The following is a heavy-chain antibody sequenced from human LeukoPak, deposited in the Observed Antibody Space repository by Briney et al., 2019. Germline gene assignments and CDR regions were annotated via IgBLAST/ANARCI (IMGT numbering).Heavy chain of an antibody. D-gene: IGHD6-19*01. V-gene: IGHV3-53*01. CDR3: ARVHYSSGWYFDY. CDR2: IYSGGST. Sequence: GGSLRPSCAASGFTVSSNYMSWVRQAPGKGLEWVSVIYSGGSTYYADSVKGRFTISRDNSKNTLYLQMSSLRAEDTAVYYCARVHYSSGWYFDYWGQGTLVTVSS. CDR1: GFTVSSNY. J-gene: IGHJ4*02.